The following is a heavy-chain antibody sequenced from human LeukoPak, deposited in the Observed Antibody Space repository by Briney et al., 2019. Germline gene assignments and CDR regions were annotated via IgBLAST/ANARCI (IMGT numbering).Heavy chain of an antibody. D-gene: IGHD2-2*02. CDR2: MNPNSGNT. Sequence: ASVKVSCKASGYTFTSYDINWVRQATGQGLEWMGWMNPNSGNTGYAQKFQGRVTLTTDTSTSAAYMELRSLRSDDTAVYYCARDPRYCSSTSCYKAFDIWGQGTMVTVSS. J-gene: IGHJ3*02. CDR3: ARDPRYCSSTSCYKAFDI. CDR1: GYTFTSYD. V-gene: IGHV1-8*01.